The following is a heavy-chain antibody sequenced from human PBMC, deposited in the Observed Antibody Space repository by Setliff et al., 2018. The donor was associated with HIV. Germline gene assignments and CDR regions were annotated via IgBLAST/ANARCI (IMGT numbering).Heavy chain of an antibody. CDR1: DYSISSGSY. CDR3: ARYNYDFLTGYYPIDY. D-gene: IGHD3-9*01. CDR2: INHSGST. Sequence: KPSETLSLTCAVSDYSISSGSYWGWIRQPPGKGLEWIGGINHSGSTNYKPSLKSRVTISVDTSKNQFSLRLSSVAAGDTAVYYCARYNYDFLTGYYPIDYWGQGTLVTVSS. V-gene: IGHV4-38-2*01. J-gene: IGHJ4*02.